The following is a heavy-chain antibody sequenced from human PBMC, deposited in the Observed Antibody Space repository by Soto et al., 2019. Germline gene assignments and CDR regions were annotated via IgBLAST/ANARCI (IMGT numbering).Heavy chain of an antibody. D-gene: IGHD3-10*01. CDR3: ARRYYGAGLFLWFPDHRDLHSFPTPRVSDL. CDR2: ISAYNGNT. J-gene: IGHJ2*01. Sequence: ASVKVCCKAPGYTFTSYGISWVRQAPGQGLEWMGWISAYNGNTNYAQKLQGRVTMTTDTSTSTAYMELRSLRSDDTAVYYCARRYYGAGLFLWFPDHRDLHSFPTPRVSDL. V-gene: IGHV1-18*01. CDR1: GYTFTSYG.